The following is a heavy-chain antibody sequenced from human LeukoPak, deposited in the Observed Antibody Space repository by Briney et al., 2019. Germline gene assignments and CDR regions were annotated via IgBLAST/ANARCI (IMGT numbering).Heavy chain of an antibody. V-gene: IGHV3-30-3*01. CDR1: GFTFSSYA. D-gene: IGHD3-22*01. CDR2: ISYDGSNK. CDR3: ARDPRHYYDSSGYKDY. J-gene: IGHJ4*02. Sequence: GGSLRLSCAASGFTFSSYAMHWVRQAPGKGLEWVAVISYDGSNKYCADSVKGRFTISRDNSKNTLYLQMNSLRAEDTAVYYCARDPRHYYDSSGYKDYWGQGTLVTVSS.